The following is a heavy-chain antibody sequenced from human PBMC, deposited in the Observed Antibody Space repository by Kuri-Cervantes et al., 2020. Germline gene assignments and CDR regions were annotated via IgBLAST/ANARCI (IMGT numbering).Heavy chain of an antibody. CDR3: ARANLPYFDWLFSDAFDI. CDR2: INSDGSST. CDR1: GFTFSSYW. Sequence: GESLKISCAASGFTFSSYWMHWVRQAPGKGLVWVSRINSDGSSTSCADSVKGRFTISRDNAKNTLYLQMNSLRAEDTAVYYCARANLPYFDWLFSDAFDIWGQGTMVTVSS. J-gene: IGHJ3*02. D-gene: IGHD3-9*01. V-gene: IGHV3-74*01.